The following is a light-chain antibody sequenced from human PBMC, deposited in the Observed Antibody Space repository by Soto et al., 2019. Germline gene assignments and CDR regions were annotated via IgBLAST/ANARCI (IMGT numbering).Light chain of an antibody. J-gene: IGKJ1*01. CDR3: LQDINYPWT. V-gene: IGKV1D-8*03. CDR1: QGISNY. Sequence: VIWMTQSPSLLSASTGDRVTISCRMSQGISNYLAWYQQKPGKAPELLIYAASTLQSGVPPRFSGSGSGTDFTLAISSLQPEDSATYYCLQDINYPWTFGQGTKV. CDR2: AAS.